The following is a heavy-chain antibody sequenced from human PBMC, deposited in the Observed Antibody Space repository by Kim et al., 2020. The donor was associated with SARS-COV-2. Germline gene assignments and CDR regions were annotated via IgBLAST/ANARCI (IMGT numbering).Heavy chain of an antibody. V-gene: IGHV4-4*07. J-gene: IGHJ6*02. Sequence: SETLSLTCTVSGGSISSYYWSWIRQPAGKGLEWIGRIYTSGSTNYNPSLKSRVTMSVDTSKNQFSLKLSSVTAADTAVYYCARESSHPSYDSSGYRLTGYYGMDVWGQGTTVTVSS. CDR1: GGSISSYY. D-gene: IGHD3-22*01. CDR2: IYTSGST. CDR3: ARESSHPSYDSSGYRLTGYYGMDV.